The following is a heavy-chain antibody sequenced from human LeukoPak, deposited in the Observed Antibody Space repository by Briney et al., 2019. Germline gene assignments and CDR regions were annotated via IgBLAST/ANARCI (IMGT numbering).Heavy chain of an antibody. CDR3: ARGPRYCSGGSCYSGTIRG. CDR1: GYTFTSYD. V-gene: IGHV1-8*01. Sequence: ASLKVSCKASGYTFTSYDINWVRQATGQGLEWMGWMNPNRGNTGYAQKFQGRAIMTRNTSISTDYMELSSLRSEDTAVYYCARGPRYCSGGSCYSGTIRGWGQGTLVTVSS. CDR2: MNPNRGNT. D-gene: IGHD2-15*01. J-gene: IGHJ4*02.